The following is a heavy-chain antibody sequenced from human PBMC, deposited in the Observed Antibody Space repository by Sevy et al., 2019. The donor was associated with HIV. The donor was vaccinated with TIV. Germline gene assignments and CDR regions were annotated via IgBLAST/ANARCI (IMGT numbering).Heavy chain of an antibody. V-gene: IGHV3-23*01. CDR1: GFTLTEFV. CDR2: INSGGGST. Sequence: GGSLRLSCAASGFTLTEFVMSWVRQAPGKGLEWVSTINSGGGSTYYADSVKGRFTISRDNSQNTLDLQMNSLRAEDTAVYYCAKDVVGGYYDSSGYSDHWGQATLVTVSS. CDR3: AKDVVGGYYDSSGYSDH. D-gene: IGHD3-22*01. J-gene: IGHJ4*02.